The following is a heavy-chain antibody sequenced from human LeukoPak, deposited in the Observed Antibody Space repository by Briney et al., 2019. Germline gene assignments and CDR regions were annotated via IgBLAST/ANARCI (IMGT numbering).Heavy chain of an antibody. Sequence: SETLSLTCTVSGGSISSYYWSWIRQPAGKGLEWIGRIYTSENTEYNPSLKSRVTMSVDTSKNQFSLKLSSVTAADTAVYYCARVGPYDILTGYYDYYFDYWGQGTLVTVSS. CDR1: GGSISSYY. D-gene: IGHD3-9*01. CDR2: IYTSENT. V-gene: IGHV4-4*07. CDR3: ARVGPYDILTGYYDYYFDY. J-gene: IGHJ4*02.